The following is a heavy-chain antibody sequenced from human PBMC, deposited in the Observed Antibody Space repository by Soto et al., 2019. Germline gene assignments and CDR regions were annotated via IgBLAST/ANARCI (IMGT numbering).Heavy chain of an antibody. J-gene: IGHJ5*02. V-gene: IGHV4-61*08. CDR2: IYYSGNT. D-gene: IGHD5-18*01. CDR3: ARIPVDTSMIYWLDP. Sequence: SETLSLNCTVSGGSVISGDYYWGWMRQPPGKGLEWIGYIYYSGNTNYNPSLKSRVIISVDTSKNLFSLKLTSVTAADTAVYYCARIPVDTSMIYWLDPWGQGTLVTVSS. CDR1: GGSVISGDYY.